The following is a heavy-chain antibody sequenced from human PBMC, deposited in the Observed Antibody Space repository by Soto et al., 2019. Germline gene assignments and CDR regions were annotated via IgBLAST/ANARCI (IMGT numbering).Heavy chain of an antibody. D-gene: IGHD3-22*01. CDR1: GGSISSGGYS. CDR2: VYYSGST. CDR3: ARILTMTMCMDV. V-gene: IGHV4-61*08. Sequence: SETLSLTCAVSGGSISSGGYSWSWIRQPPGKGLEWIGYVYYSGSTNYNPSLKSRVTISVDTSKNQFSLKLSSVTAADTAVYYCARILTMTMCMDVWGQGTTVTVSS. J-gene: IGHJ6*02.